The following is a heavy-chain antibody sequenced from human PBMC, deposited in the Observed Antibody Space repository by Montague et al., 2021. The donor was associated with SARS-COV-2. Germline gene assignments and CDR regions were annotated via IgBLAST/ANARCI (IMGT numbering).Heavy chain of an antibody. V-gene: IGHV2-5*01. J-gene: IGHJ4*02. CDR1: GFSLSTPNVG. D-gene: IGHD3-9*01. CDR2: IYSNGDK. Sequence: PALVKPTQTLTLTCTFSGFSLSTPNVGVAWIRQPPGEALEWLAVIYSNGDKRYSPSLQRRLTITKDTSRNQVVLSLTNVDPLDTATYYCAHLIRYYDIFTGIPFDDWGKGTQVTVSS. CDR3: AHLIRYYDIFTGIPFDD.